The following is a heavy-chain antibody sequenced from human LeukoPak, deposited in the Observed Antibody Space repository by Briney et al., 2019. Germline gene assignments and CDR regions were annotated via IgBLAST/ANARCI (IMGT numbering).Heavy chain of an antibody. CDR2: ISGSGGST. CDR1: GFTFSSYW. CDR3: AKDRSWGNANWFDP. V-gene: IGHV3-23*01. D-gene: IGHD2-15*01. Sequence: GGSLRLSCAASGFTFSSYWMHWVRQAPGKGLEWVSAISGSGGSTYYADSVKGRFTISRDNSKNTLYLQMNSLRAEDTAVYYCAKDRSWGNANWFDPWGQGTLVTVSS. J-gene: IGHJ5*02.